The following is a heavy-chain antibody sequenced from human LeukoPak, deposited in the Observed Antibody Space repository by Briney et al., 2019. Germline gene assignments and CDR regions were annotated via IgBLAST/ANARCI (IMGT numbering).Heavy chain of an antibody. CDR3: ARSGGTSNGIAARLRPPNWFDP. CDR2: IIPIFGTA. J-gene: IGHJ5*02. D-gene: IGHD6-6*01. CDR1: GGTFSSYA. V-gene: IGHV1-69*05. Sequence: ASVKVSCKASGGTFSSYAISWVRQAPGQGLEWMGGIIPIFGTANYAQKFQGRVTITTDESTSTAYMELSSLRSEDTAVYYCARSGGTSNGIAARLRPPNWFDPWGQGTLVTVSS.